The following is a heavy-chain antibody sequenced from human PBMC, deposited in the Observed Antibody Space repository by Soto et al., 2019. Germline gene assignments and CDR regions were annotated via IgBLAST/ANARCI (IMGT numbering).Heavy chain of an antibody. CDR1: GGSVSSGSYY. Sequence: SLTCTVSGGSVSSGSYYWSWIRQPPGKGLEWIGYIYYSGSTNYNPSLKSRVTISVDTSKNQFSLKLSSVTAADTAVYYCARSGYSYGIDYWGQGTLVTVSS. J-gene: IGHJ4*02. V-gene: IGHV4-61*01. D-gene: IGHD5-18*01. CDR3: ARSGYSYGIDY. CDR2: IYYSGST.